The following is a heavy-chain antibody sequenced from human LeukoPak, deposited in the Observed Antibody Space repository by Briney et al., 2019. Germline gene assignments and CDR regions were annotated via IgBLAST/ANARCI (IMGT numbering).Heavy chain of an antibody. J-gene: IGHJ4*02. D-gene: IGHD1/OR15-1a*01. Sequence: PSQTLSLTCTVSGGSISSGDYYWSWIRQPPGKGLEWLGYIYYSGSTYYNPSLKSRVTISVDTSKNQFSLKLSSVTAADTAVYSCARSIIGTRSKFDYWGQGTLVTVSS. CDR2: IYYSGST. CDR3: ARSIIGTRSKFDY. CDR1: GGSISSGDYY. V-gene: IGHV4-30-4*01.